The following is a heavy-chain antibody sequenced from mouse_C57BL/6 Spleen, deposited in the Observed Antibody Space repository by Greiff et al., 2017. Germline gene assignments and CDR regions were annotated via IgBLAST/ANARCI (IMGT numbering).Heavy chain of an antibody. D-gene: IGHD1-1*01. CDR1: GYTFTSYG. CDR3: ASGYYGSSYPYYAMDY. J-gene: IGHJ4*01. Sequence: VQRVESGAELARPGASVKLSCKASGYTFTSYGISWVKQRTGPGLEWIGEIYPRSGNTYYNEKFKGKATLTADKSSSTAYMELRGLTSEDSAVYVCASGYYGSSYPYYAMDYWGQGTSVTVSS. V-gene: IGHV1-81*01. CDR2: IYPRSGNT.